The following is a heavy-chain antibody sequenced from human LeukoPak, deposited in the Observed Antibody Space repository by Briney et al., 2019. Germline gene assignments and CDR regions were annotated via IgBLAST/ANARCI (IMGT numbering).Heavy chain of an antibody. CDR3: ARQGLPGNRWFGP. V-gene: IGHV4-39*01. CDR1: GGSISSSSYY. D-gene: IGHD4-23*01. CDR2: IYYSGST. J-gene: IGHJ5*02. Sequence: SETLSLTCTVSGGSISSSSYYWGWIRQPPGKGLEWIGSIYYSGSTYYNPSLKSRVTISVDTSKNQFSLKLSSVTAADTAVYYCARQGLPGNRWFGPWGQGTLVTVSS.